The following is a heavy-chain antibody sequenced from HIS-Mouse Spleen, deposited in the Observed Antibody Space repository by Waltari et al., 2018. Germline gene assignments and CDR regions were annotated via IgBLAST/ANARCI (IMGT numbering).Heavy chain of an antibody. CDR2: IYYSGST. CDR1: GGSISSSSYY. Sequence: QLQLQESGPGLVKPSETLSLTCTVSGGSISSSSYYSGWIRQPQGKGLEWIGSIYYSGSTYYNPSLKSRVTISVDTSKNQFSLKLSSVTAADTAVYYCAREIPYSSSWYDWYFDLWGRGTLVTVSS. J-gene: IGHJ2*01. D-gene: IGHD6-13*01. V-gene: IGHV4-39*07. CDR3: AREIPYSSSWYDWYFDL.